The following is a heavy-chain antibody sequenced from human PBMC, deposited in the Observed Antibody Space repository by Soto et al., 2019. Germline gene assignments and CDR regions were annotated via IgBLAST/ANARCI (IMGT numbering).Heavy chain of an antibody. CDR2: IYYSGST. J-gene: IGHJ4*02. D-gene: IGHD5-18*01. Sequence: QVQLQESGPGLVKPSETLSLTCTVSGGSVSSGSYYWSWIRQPPGKGLEWIGYIYYSGSTNYNPSLKSRVTISVDTSKNQFSLKLSSVTAADPAVYYCARISGYSYGLPPYFDYWGQGTLVTVSS. CDR3: ARISGYSYGLPPYFDY. V-gene: IGHV4-61*01. CDR1: GGSVSSGSYY.